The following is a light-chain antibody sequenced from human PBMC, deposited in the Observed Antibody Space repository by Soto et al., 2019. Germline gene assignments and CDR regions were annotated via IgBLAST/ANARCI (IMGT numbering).Light chain of an antibody. CDR2: DAS. J-gene: IGKJ2*01. CDR3: QQYGSSPYT. V-gene: IGKV3-20*01. CDR1: RSVSSRY. Sequence: IVLTQSPGTLSLSPGERATLSCRASRSVSSRYLAWYQQRPGQAPRLLIYDASRRATGIPDRFSGSGSGTDFTLTISRLEPEDFAVYSCQQYGSSPYTFGQGTKLEIK.